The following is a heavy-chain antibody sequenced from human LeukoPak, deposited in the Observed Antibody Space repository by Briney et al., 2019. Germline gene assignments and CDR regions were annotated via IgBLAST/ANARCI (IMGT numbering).Heavy chain of an antibody. D-gene: IGHD4-17*01. CDR1: GFTFDDYG. V-gene: IGHV3-20*04. J-gene: IGHJ4*02. CDR2: INWNGGTT. Sequence: AGGSLRLSCAASGFTFDDYGMSWVRQGPGKGLDWVSGINWNGGTTGYADSVKGRFTISRDNAKNSLYLQMNSLRAEDTALYYCARAAHYGDYALVKYYFDYWGQGTLVAVSS. CDR3: ARAAHYGDYALVKYYFDY.